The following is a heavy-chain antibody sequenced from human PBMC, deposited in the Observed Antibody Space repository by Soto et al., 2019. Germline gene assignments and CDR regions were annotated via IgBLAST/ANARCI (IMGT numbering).Heavy chain of an antibody. Sequence: EVDLVESGGGLVQSGGSLRLSCAASGFTFRNYGMNWVRQAPGKGLEWVSYIGIGSSTKYYADSVTGRFTITIDNAKNSLYLQMNSMRAEDTAVYYCARDQLYYNDISVRPLNAFDVWGQGTMVTVS. CDR2: IGIGSSTK. D-gene: IGHD3-22*01. CDR3: ARDQLYYNDISVRPLNAFDV. V-gene: IGHV3-48*01. CDR1: GFTFRNYG. J-gene: IGHJ3*01.